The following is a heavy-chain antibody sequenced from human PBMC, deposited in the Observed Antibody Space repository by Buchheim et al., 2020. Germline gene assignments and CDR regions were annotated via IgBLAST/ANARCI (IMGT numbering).Heavy chain of an antibody. V-gene: IGHV4-31*03. D-gene: IGHD3-22*01. J-gene: IGHJ4*02. CDR3: ARGGSGYYQIPFDY. CDR2: IYHSGST. CDR1: GASISSGGYH. Sequence: QMQLQESGPGLVKPSQTLSLTCTVSGASISSGGYHWSWIRQHPGKGLEWIGEIYHSGSTNYNPSLKSRVTISVDKSKNQFSLKLSSVTAADTAVYYCARGGSGYYQIPFDYWGQGTL.